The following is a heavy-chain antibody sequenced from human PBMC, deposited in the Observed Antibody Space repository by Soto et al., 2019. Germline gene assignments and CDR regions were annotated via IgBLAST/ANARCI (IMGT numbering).Heavy chain of an antibody. J-gene: IGHJ4*02. Sequence: SETLSLTCTVSGGSISSYYWSWIRQPPGKGLEWIGYIYYSGSTNYNPSLKSRVTISVDTSKNQFSLKLSSVTAADTAVYYCARLTTEKSDYVLDYWGQGTLVTVS. D-gene: IGHD4-17*01. CDR2: IYYSGST. CDR1: GGSISSYY. CDR3: ARLTTEKSDYVLDY. V-gene: IGHV4-59*08.